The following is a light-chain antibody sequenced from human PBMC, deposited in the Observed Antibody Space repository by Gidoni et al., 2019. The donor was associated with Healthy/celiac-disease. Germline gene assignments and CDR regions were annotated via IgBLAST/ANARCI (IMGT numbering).Light chain of an antibody. CDR3: QRYNSAPQT. Sequence: DIQMTQSPSSLSASVGDRVTITCRASQGISNYLAWYQQKPGKVPKLLIYAASTWQSGVPSRFSGGGSGTDFTLTISGLQPDDVATYYYQRYNSAPQTFGQGTKVEIK. CDR1: QGISNY. J-gene: IGKJ1*01. V-gene: IGKV1-27*01. CDR2: AAS.